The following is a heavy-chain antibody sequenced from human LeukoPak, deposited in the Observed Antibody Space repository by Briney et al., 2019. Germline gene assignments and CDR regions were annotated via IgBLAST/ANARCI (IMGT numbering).Heavy chain of an antibody. D-gene: IGHD1/OR15-1a*01. V-gene: IGHV3-43*02. Sequence: GGSLRLSCAASGFTFDDYAMHWVRQAPGKGLEWISLISGDGGSTYYADSVKGRFTISRDNSKNSLYLQMNSLRTEDTALYYCAKDLLEHQLYNWFDPWGQGTLVTVSS. CDR2: ISGDGGST. J-gene: IGHJ5*02. CDR3: AKDLLEHQLYNWFDP. CDR1: GFTFDDYA.